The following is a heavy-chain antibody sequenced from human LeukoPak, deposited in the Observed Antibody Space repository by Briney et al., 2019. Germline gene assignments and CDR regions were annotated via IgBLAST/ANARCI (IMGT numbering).Heavy chain of an antibody. J-gene: IGHJ4*02. CDR2: ITGSGDTT. V-gene: IGHV3-23*01. Sequence: GGSLRLSCAASGFIFRNYAMSWVRQAPGKGLEWVSAITGSGDTTYYADSVKGRFTISRDNSKNALYVEMNTPRAEDTAVYYCVKWGDYDILTGYYVPDFWGQGTPVTVSS. CDR1: GFIFRNYA. D-gene: IGHD3-9*01. CDR3: VKWGDYDILTGYYVPDF.